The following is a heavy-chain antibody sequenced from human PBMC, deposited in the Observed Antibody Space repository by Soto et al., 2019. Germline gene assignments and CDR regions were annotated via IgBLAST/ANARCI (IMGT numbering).Heavy chain of an antibody. J-gene: IGHJ6*02. V-gene: IGHV3-48*02. CDR3: ARDTTGYYDLWSGYYEGKYGMDV. CDR2: ISSSRSTI. CDR1: GFTFSSYS. Sequence: EVQLVESGGGLVQPGGSLRLSCAASGFTFSSYSMNWVRQAPGKGLEWVSYISSSRSTIYYADSVKGRFTISRYNAKNSLELQMNSLRDEYRAVYYCARDTTGYYDLWSGYYEGKYGMDVWGHGTTVTVSS. D-gene: IGHD3-3*01.